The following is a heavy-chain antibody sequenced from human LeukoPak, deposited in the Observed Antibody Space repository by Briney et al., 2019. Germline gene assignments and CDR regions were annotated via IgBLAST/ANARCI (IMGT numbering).Heavy chain of an antibody. V-gene: IGHV3-30*02. CDR3: AKDTTRGAVAGTIDY. CDR2: IRYDGSNK. J-gene: IGHJ4*02. D-gene: IGHD6-19*01. CDR1: GFTFSSYG. Sequence: PGGSLRLSCAASGFTFSSYGMHWVRQAPGKGLEWVAFIRYDGSNKYYADSVKGRFTISRDNSKNTLYLQMNSLRAEDTAVYYCAKDTTRGAVAGTIDYWGQGTLVTVSS.